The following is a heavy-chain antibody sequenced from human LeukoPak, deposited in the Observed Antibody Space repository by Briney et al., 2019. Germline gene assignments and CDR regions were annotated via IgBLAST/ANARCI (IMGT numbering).Heavy chain of an antibody. CDR3: ASPTYCGSDCYFNFDY. V-gene: IGHV1-2*02. J-gene: IGHJ4*02. CDR1: GYTFATYF. Sequence: ASVTVSCKTSGYTFATYFMHWVRQAPGQGLEWMGYIKPNSGVTNYAQKFRGRVTMTWDTSISTAYIELSGLTSDDTAIYYCASPTYCGSDCYFNFDYWGQGTLVTVSS. CDR2: IKPNSGVT. D-gene: IGHD2-21*02.